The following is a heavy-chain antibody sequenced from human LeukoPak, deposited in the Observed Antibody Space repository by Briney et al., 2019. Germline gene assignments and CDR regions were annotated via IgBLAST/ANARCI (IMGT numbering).Heavy chain of an antibody. Sequence: SETLSLTCAVSGGSISSSNWWSWVRQPPGKGLEWIGEIYHSGSTNYNPSLKSRVTISVDKSKNQFSLKLSSVTAADTAVYYCARVHFDDPTQELDCWGQGTLVTVSS. D-gene: IGHD3-9*01. J-gene: IGHJ4*02. CDR2: IYHSGST. V-gene: IGHV4-4*02. CDR1: GGSISSSNW. CDR3: ARVHFDDPTQELDC.